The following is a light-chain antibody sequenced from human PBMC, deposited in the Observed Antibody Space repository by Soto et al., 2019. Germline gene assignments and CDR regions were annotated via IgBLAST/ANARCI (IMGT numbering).Light chain of an antibody. Sequence: DVRVTQSASTLSASKGDRVTIPCRASREIXDRLAWFQEKPGKAPKVLXYKASTLESGGPSRLRGTASATEFTRTISSLQPDDYASYYCQVHGTYTRTFGGGTKVDIK. J-gene: IGKJ4*01. CDR1: REIXDR. CDR3: QVHGTYTRT. V-gene: IGKV1-5*03. CDR2: KAS.